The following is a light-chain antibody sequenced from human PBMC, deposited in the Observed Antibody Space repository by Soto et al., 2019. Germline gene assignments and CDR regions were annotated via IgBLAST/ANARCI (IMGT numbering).Light chain of an antibody. J-gene: IGKJ1*01. CDR2: APS. CDR3: HQTDSIPET. Sequence: DIQMTQSPSSLSASVGDTVTITCRASQSISLFLNWYQQKPGKAPQLLIYAPSSLQSGVPPRFSGNGSGTEFTLTISSLPPEDFATDYCHQTDSIPETFGQGTKVEIK. CDR1: QSISLF. V-gene: IGKV1-39*01.